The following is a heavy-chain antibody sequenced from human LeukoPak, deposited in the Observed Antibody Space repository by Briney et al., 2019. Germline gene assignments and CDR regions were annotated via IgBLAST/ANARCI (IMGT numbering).Heavy chain of an antibody. CDR1: GLTFSSYA. V-gene: IGHV3-23*01. J-gene: IGHJ3*02. D-gene: IGHD3-10*01. CDR2: ISGSGGST. CDR3: AKGGLLWFGELSYAFDI. Sequence: GGSLRLSCAASGLTFSSYAMSWVRQAPGKGLEWVSAISGSGGSTYYADSVKGRFTISRDNSKNTLYLQMNSLRAEDTAVYYCAKGGLLWFGELSYAFDIWGQGTMVTVSS.